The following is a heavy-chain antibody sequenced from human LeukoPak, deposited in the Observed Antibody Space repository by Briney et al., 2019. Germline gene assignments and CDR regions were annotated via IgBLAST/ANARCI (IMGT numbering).Heavy chain of an antibody. Sequence: GGSLRLSCAASGFTFSSYSMNWVRQAPGKGLEWVSSISSSSSYIYYADSGKGRFTISRDNAKNSLYLKMNSLRAEDTAVYYCARGPSDSSGYYYADPFDYWGQGTLVTVSS. CDR2: ISSSSSYI. CDR1: GFTFSSYS. V-gene: IGHV3-21*01. CDR3: ARGPSDSSGYYYADPFDY. J-gene: IGHJ4*02. D-gene: IGHD3-22*01.